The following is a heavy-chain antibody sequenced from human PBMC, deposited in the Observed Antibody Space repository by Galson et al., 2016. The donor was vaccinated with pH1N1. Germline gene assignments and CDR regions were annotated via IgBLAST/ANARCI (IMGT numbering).Heavy chain of an antibody. V-gene: IGHV1-69*13. CDR2: TIPILGTT. D-gene: IGHD3-22*01. CDR3: AREDYYDVDLSDWYFDL. Sequence: SVKVSCKASGGTFNSNGLSWVRQAPGQGLEWMGRTIPILGTTNYAQKFQGKITITADESTSTAYMELSSLRSEDTALYYCAREDYYDVDLSDWYFDLWGRGTLVTVSS. CDR1: GGTFNSNG. J-gene: IGHJ2*01.